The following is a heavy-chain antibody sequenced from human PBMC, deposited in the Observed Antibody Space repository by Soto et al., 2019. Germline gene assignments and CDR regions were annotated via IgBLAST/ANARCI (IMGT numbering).Heavy chain of an antibody. D-gene: IGHD6-13*01. CDR1: GFSVGSSW. J-gene: IGHJ3*02. CDR3: ARDVSPGSSSLYLDAFDI. Sequence: EVQLVESGGDLVQPGGSLRLSCAASGFSVGSSWMTGVRQAAGKGLEWVANIKKDGSKINYLDSVRGRFTVSRDNANNSLYLEMNSLRAEDTALYYCARDVSPGSSSLYLDAFDIRGQGTMVTGSS. V-gene: IGHV3-7*05. CDR2: IKKDGSKI.